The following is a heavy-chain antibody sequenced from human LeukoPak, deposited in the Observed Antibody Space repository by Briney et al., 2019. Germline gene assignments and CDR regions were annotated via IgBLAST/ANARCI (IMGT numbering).Heavy chain of an antibody. CDR1: GGSFSGYY. J-gene: IGHJ4*02. Sequence: SETLSLTCAVYGGSFSGYYWSWIRQPPGKGLEWIGEINHSGSTNYNPSLKSRVTISVDTSKNQFSLKLSSVTAADTAVYYCASRPFLYLRNFGVVHYFDYWGQGTLVTVSS. CDR3: ASRPFLYLRNFGVVHYFDY. D-gene: IGHD3-3*01. CDR2: INHSGST. V-gene: IGHV4-34*01.